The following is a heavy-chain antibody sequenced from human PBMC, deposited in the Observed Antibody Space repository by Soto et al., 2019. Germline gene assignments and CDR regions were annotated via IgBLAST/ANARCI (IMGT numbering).Heavy chain of an antibody. J-gene: IGHJ4*02. CDR2: IPPRDSDS. Sequence: GESLKISCEAFGYSFPDFWIGWVRQMPGKGLEWVGIIPPRDSDSRYSPSFEGRVTISADNSISTAYLQWSSLTASDTAMYFCVRHTNGYNPLDYWGRGTLVTVSS. CDR3: VRHTNGYNPLDY. V-gene: IGHV5-51*01. CDR1: GYSFPDFW. D-gene: IGHD5-18*01.